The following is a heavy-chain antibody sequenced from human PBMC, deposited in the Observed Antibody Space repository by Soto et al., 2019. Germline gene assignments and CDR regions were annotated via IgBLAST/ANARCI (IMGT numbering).Heavy chain of an antibody. Sequence: PSETLSLTCTVSGGSISSSSYYWCWILHPPGKGLEWIGSIYYSGSTYYNPSLKSRVTISVDTSKNQFSLKLSSVTAADTAVYYCARLIFGVVMTFDYWGQGTLVTVSS. V-gene: IGHV4-39*01. CDR3: ARLIFGVVMTFDY. J-gene: IGHJ4*01. CDR1: GGSISSSSYY. CDR2: IYYSGST. D-gene: IGHD3-3*01.